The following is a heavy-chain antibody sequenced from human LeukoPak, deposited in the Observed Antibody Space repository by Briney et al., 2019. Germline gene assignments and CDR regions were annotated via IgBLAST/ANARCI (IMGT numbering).Heavy chain of an antibody. CDR3: ARAVAAADSY. Sequence: GGSLRLSCAASGFTFSSYAMSWVRQAPGKGLGWVSAISGSGGSTYYADSVKGRFTISRDNSKNTLYLQMNSLRAEDTAVYSCARAVAAADSYWGRGTLVTVSS. D-gene: IGHD6-13*01. CDR2: ISGSGGST. CDR1: GFTFSSYA. V-gene: IGHV3-23*01. J-gene: IGHJ4*02.